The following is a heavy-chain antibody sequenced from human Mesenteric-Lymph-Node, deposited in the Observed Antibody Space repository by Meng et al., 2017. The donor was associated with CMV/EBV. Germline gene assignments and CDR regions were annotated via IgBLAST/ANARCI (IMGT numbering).Heavy chain of an antibody. CDR1: GFVVSGNS. V-gene: IGHV3-69-1*01. CDR3: ARERAWHCTNNSCYDNFDY. D-gene: IGHD2-2*01. CDR2: ISRDSST. J-gene: IGHJ4*02. Sequence: GESLKISCAASGFVVSGNSMTWVRQAPGKGLEWISLISRDSSTYYADSVKGRFTISRDNAKNSLYLQMNSLRAEDTAVYYCARERAWHCTNNSCYDNFDYWGQGTLVTVSS.